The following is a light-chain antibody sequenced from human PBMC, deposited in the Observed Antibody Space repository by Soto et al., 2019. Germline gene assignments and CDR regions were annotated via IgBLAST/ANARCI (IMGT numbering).Light chain of an antibody. CDR3: QQRVELFT. Sequence: EIVVTQSPGTLSLSPGERATLSCRVSRSVGSSLAWYQQKPGQAPRLLIYDASNRATGIPARFSGSGSGTDFTLTISSLEPDDFSVYYCQQRVELFTFGGGTRVEIK. J-gene: IGKJ4*01. V-gene: IGKV3-11*01. CDR2: DAS. CDR1: RSVGSS.